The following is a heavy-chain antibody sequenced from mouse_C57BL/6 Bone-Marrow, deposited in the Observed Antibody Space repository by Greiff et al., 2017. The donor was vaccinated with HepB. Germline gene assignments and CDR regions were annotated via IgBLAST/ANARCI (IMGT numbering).Heavy chain of an antibody. CDR3: ARRNDAHYAMDY. V-gene: IGHV1-61*01. CDR1: GYTFTSYW. Sequence: QVQLQEPGAELVRPGSSVKLSCKASGYTFTSYWMDWVKQRPGQGLEWIGNIYPSDSETHYNQKFKDKATLTVDKSSSTAYMQLSSLTSEDSAVYYCARRNDAHYAMDYWGQGTSVTVSS. D-gene: IGHD2-3*01. J-gene: IGHJ4*01. CDR2: IYPSDSET.